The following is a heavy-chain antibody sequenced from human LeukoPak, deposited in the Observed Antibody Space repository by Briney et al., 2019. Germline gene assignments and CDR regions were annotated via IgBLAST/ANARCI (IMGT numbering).Heavy chain of an antibody. CDR3: AKGGIVVVPAAIPFDY. Sequence: GGSLRLSCAASGFTFSSYGMHLVRQAPGKGLERVAFIRYDGSNKYYADSVKGRFTISRDNSKNTLYLQMNSLRAEDTAVYYCAKGGIVVVPAAIPFDYWGQGTLVTVSS. J-gene: IGHJ4*02. CDR1: GFTFSSYG. CDR2: IRYDGSNK. D-gene: IGHD2-2*01. V-gene: IGHV3-30*02.